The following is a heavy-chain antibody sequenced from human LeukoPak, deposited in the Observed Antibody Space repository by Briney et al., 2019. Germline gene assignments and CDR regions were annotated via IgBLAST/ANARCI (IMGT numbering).Heavy chain of an antibody. D-gene: IGHD5-24*01. Sequence: ETLSLTCAVYGGSFSGYYWSWVRQAPGKGLEWVGRIKSKTDGGTTDYAAPVKGRFTISRDDSKNTLYLQMNSLKTEDTAVYYCTTVVPRWLQYRVDYWGQGTLVTVSS. CDR2: IKSKTDGGTT. CDR1: GGSFSGYY. V-gene: IGHV3-15*01. CDR3: TTVVPRWLQYRVDY. J-gene: IGHJ4*02.